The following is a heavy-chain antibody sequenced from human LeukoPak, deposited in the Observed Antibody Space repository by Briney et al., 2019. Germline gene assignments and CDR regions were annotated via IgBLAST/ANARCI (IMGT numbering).Heavy chain of an antibody. CDR3: ARLQAVAGTGFDY. CDR2: IYYSGST. Sequence: SETLSLTCTVPGGSISSSSYYWGWIRQPPGKGLEWIGSIYYSGSTYYNPSLKSRVTISVDTSKNQFSLKLSSVTAADTAVYYCARLQAVAGTGFDYWGQGTLVTVSS. V-gene: IGHV4-39*07. J-gene: IGHJ4*02. D-gene: IGHD6-19*01. CDR1: GGSISSSSYY.